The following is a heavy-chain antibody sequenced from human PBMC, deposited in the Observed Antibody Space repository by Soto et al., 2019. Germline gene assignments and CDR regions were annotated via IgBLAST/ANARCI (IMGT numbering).Heavy chain of an antibody. CDR3: ARGGSSSWYGYYYYGMDV. CDR2: IYYSGST. CDR1: GGSISSYY. V-gene: IGHV4-59*01. D-gene: IGHD6-13*01. Sequence: KPSETLSLTCTVSGGSISSYYWSWIRQPPGKGLEWIGYIYYSGSTNYNPSLRSRVTISVDTSKNQFSLKLSSVTAADTAVYYCARGGSSSWYGYYYYGMDVWGQGTTVTVSS. J-gene: IGHJ6*02.